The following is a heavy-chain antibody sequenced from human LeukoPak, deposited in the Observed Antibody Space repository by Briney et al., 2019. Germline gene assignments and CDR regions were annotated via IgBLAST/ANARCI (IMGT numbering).Heavy chain of an antibody. CDR3: AKDGVRPDFGDYYSADF. CDR2: TSGSGDRK. J-gene: IGHJ4*02. D-gene: IGHD4-17*01. Sequence: GGSLRLSCAASGLTFSRYAMTWVRQAPGKGLEWVSSTSGSGDRKYYADSVKGRFTISRDNSKNTLYPQMNSLRAEDTAGYYCAKDGVRPDFGDYYSADFWGQGTLVTVSS. V-gene: IGHV3-23*01. CDR1: GLTFSRYA.